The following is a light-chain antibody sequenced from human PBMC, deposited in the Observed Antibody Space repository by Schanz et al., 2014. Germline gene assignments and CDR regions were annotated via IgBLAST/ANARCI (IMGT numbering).Light chain of an antibody. CDR2: DVT. CDR3: SSHTAITTAVV. V-gene: IGLV2-14*03. CDR1: SSDIGAYNY. Sequence: QSALTQPASVSGSPGQSITISCTGTSSDIGAYNYVSWYQQHPGKAPKLMIYDVTYRPSGVSNRFSGSKSGNTASLTISGLQAEDEADYHCSSHTAITTAVVFGGGTKLTVL. J-gene: IGLJ2*01.